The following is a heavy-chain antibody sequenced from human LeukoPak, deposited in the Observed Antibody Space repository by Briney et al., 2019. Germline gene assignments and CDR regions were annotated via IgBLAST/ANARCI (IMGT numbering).Heavy chain of an antibody. V-gene: IGHV4-31*03. D-gene: IGHD4-11*01. CDR1: GGSISSGGYY. Sequence: SQTLSLTCTVSGGSISSGGYYWSWIRQHPGKGLEWIGYIYYSGSTYYNPPLKSRVTISVDTSKNQFSLKLSSVTAADTAVYYCAIGSTYSNYAGHWFEPWGQGTLVTVSS. CDR2: IYYSGST. J-gene: IGHJ5*02. CDR3: AIGSTYSNYAGHWFEP.